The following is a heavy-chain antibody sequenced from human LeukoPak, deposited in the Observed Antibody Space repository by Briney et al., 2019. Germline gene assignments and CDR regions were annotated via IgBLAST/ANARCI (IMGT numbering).Heavy chain of an antibody. CDR2: ISYDGSNK. Sequence: GGSLRVSCAASGFTFSSYAMHWVRQAPGKGLEWVAVISYDGSNKYYADSVKGRFTISRDNSKNTLYLQMNSLRAEDTAVYYCARDGGSAAYDFDYWGQGTLVTVSS. D-gene: IGHD2-2*01. J-gene: IGHJ4*02. CDR3: ARDGGSAAYDFDY. V-gene: IGHV3-30-3*01. CDR1: GFTFSSYA.